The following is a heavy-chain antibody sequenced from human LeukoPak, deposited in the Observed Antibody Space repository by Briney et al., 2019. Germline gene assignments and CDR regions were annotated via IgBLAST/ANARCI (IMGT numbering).Heavy chain of an antibody. J-gene: IGHJ4*02. D-gene: IGHD3-10*01. CDR3: AAIHRGYYGSGSYYTPYYFDY. CDR2: IYYSGST. Sequence: SETLSLTCTVSGGSISSSSYYWGWIRQPPGKGLEWIGSIYYSGSTYYNPSLKSRVTISVDTSKNQFSLKLSSVTAADTAVYYCAAIHRGYYGSGSYYTPYYFDYWGQGTLVTVSS. CDR1: GGSISSSSYY. V-gene: IGHV4-39*01.